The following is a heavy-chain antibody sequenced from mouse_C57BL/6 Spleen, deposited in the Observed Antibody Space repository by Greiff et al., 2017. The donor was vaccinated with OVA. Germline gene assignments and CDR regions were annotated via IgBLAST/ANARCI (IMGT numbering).Heavy chain of an antibody. CDR2: IYPRDGST. Sequence: VKLQQSGPELVKPGASVKLSCKASGYTFTSYDINWVKQRPGQGLEWIGWIYPRDGSTKYNEKFKGKATLTVDTSSSTAYMELHSLTSEDSAVYFCARKGYYSNYLYYFDYWGQGTTLTVSS. J-gene: IGHJ2*01. CDR1: GYTFTSYD. D-gene: IGHD2-5*01. V-gene: IGHV1-85*01. CDR3: ARKGYYSNYLYYFDY.